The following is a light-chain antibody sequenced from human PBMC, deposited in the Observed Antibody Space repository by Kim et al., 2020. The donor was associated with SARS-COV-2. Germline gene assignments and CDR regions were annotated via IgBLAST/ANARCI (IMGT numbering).Light chain of an antibody. V-gene: IGKV3-15*01. J-gene: IGKJ1*01. CDR3: QQYNIWPTWT. CDR2: GIS. Sequence: IVMTQSPATLSVSPGERATLSCTASQSINNNLAWYQQKPGQAPRLLIYGISTRATDIPARFSGSGSGTEFTLTISSLQSEDSAVYYCQQYNIWPTWTFGQGTKVDIK. CDR1: QSINNN.